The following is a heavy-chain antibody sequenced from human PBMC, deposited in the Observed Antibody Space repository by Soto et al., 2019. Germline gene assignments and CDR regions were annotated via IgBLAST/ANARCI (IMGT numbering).Heavy chain of an antibody. CDR2: ISGSGGST. CDR1: GFTFSSYA. CDR3: AKDIGALLVGAAAGPSMYYFDY. D-gene: IGHD6-13*01. V-gene: IGHV3-23*01. Sequence: GGSLRLSCAASGFTFSSYAMSWVRQAPGKGLEWVSAISGSGGSTYYADSVKGRFTISRDNSKNTLYLQMNSLRAEDTAVYYCAKDIGALLVGAAAGPSMYYFDYWGQGTLVTVSS. J-gene: IGHJ4*02.